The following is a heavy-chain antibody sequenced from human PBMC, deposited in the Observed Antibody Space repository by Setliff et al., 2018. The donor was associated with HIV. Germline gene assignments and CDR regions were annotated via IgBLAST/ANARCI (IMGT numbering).Heavy chain of an antibody. Sequence: SETLSLTCTVSGGSVSTTSYSWGWIRQPPGKGLEWIGSIYYSGSTSYNPSLKSQVTISVDTSKNQFSLRVNSVTAADTAVFYCARQRKLNTAMAYDFDYWGQGTLVTVSS. J-gene: IGHJ4*02. CDR1: GGSVSTTSYS. CDR3: ARQRKLNTAMAYDFDY. D-gene: IGHD5-18*01. V-gene: IGHV4-39*01. CDR2: IYYSGST.